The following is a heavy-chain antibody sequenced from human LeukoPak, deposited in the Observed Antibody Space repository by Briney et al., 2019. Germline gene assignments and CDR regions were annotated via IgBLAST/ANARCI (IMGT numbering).Heavy chain of an antibody. D-gene: IGHD3-16*02. V-gene: IGHV3-30*03. J-gene: IGHJ6*02. CDR2: LSFDGSNE. Sequence: GGSLRLSCAASGFTFSSYGMHWVRQSPGRGLEWVSFLSFDGSNEFYADSLKGRFTISRDNSKDTLYLQMDRLRAEDTALYYCAREEHDYVWGSYRYYYYYGIDVWGQGTRSPSP. CDR3: AREEHDYVWGSYRYYYYYGIDV. CDR1: GFTFSSYG.